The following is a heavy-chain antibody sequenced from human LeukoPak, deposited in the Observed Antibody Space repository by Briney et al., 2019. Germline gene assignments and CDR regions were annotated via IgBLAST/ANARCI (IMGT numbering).Heavy chain of an antibody. CDR1: GFTVSSNY. Sequence: PGGSLRLSCAASGFTVSSNYMSWVRQAPGKGLEWVSVIYSGGSTYYADSVKGRFTISRDNSKNTLYLQMNSLRSDDTAVYYCARDIRGYSYGYVFDYWGQGTLVTVSS. J-gene: IGHJ4*02. CDR3: ARDIRGYSYGYVFDY. D-gene: IGHD5-18*01. V-gene: IGHV3-53*05. CDR2: IYSGGST.